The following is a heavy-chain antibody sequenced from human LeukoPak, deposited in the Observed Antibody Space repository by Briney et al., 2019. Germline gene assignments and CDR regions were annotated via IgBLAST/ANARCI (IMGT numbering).Heavy chain of an antibody. J-gene: IGHJ4*02. D-gene: IGHD6-19*01. CDR1: GGTFSSYT. CDR2: IIPIFGTA. V-gene: IGHV1-69*01. Sequence: SVKVSCKASGGTFSSYTINWVRQAPGQGLEWMGGIIPIFGTANYAQKFQGRVTITADESTSTAYMELSSLRSEDTAVYYCASSLEQWLVESAFDYWGQGTLVTVSS. CDR3: ASSLEQWLVESAFDY.